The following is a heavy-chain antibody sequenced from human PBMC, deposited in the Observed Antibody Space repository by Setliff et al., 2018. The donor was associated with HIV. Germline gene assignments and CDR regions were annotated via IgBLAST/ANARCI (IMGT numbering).Heavy chain of an antibody. D-gene: IGHD2-21*01. CDR2: IHYRGST. CDR1: GGSIRSHY. V-gene: IGHV4-59*11. CDR3: ARDFEASYCGGDCYSGWFDS. Sequence: PSETLSLTCTVSGGSIRSHYWNWIRQSPGKGLEWIGYIHYRGSTNYNPSLKSRVIISVDMSKNQFSLKLTSATAADTAVYYCARDFEASYCGGDCYSGWFDSWGQGILVTVSS. J-gene: IGHJ5*01.